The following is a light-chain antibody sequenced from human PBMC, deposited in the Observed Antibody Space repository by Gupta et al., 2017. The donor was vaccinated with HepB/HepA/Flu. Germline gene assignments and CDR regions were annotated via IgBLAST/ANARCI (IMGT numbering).Light chain of an antibody. V-gene: IGKV1-39*01. CDR2: AAS. CDR3: QQSHSTIT. CDR1: QDIIKY. J-gene: IGKJ4*01. Sequence: EIKITQSPSSLSASVGDTVTITCRTSQDIIKYLSWYQQKPGKAPKLLIYAASNLRRGVPSRFGGSGGTKDFTRTSSRRQYEDCANYYTQQSHSTITFGRGTEVDIK.